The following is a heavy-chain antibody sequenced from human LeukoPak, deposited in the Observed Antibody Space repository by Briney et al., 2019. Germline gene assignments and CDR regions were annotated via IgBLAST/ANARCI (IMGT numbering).Heavy chain of an antibody. J-gene: IGHJ4*02. V-gene: IGHV3-30*02. Sequence: GGSLRLSCASSGFTFSNYDIHWVREAPGKELEWVAFIRYDGSNKYYADSMRGRFTISRDTSKSTVFLQMNSLRAEDTAVYYCARDASNPVSHYFDFWGQGTLVTVSS. CDR1: GFTFSNYD. D-gene: IGHD2-8*01. CDR3: ARDASNPVSHYFDF. CDR2: IRYDGSNK.